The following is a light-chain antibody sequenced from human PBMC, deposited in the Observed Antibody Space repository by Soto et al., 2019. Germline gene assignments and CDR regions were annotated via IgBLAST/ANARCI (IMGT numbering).Light chain of an antibody. Sequence: QSALTQPASVSGSPGQSITISCTGTSNDVGAYNYVSWYQQHPGKAPKLMISEVSNRPSGISNRFSGSKSGNTASLTISGLQAEDEADYYCNLYTTTSTWVFGGGTKLTVL. CDR3: NLYTTTSTWV. CDR1: SNDVGAYNY. V-gene: IGLV2-14*01. CDR2: EVS. J-gene: IGLJ3*02.